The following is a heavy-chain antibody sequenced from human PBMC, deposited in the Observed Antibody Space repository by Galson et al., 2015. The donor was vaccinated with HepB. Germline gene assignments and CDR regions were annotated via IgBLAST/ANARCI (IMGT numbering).Heavy chain of an antibody. Sequence: SLRLSCAASGFTVSSNYMSWVRQAPGKGLEWVSVIYSGGSTYYANSVKGRFTISRDNSKNTLYLQMNSLRAEDTAVYYCARGAITIFGEVYYGMDVWGQGTTVTVSS. V-gene: IGHV3-53*01. D-gene: IGHD3-3*01. CDR3: ARGAITIFGEVYYGMDV. CDR1: GFTVSSNY. CDR2: IYSGGST. J-gene: IGHJ6*02.